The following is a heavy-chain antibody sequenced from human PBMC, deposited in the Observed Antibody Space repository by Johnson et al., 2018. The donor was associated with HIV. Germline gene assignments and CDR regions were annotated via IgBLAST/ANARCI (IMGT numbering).Heavy chain of an antibody. CDR3: ASIYYDILTGYYYDAFDI. J-gene: IGHJ3*02. Sequence: QVQLVESGGGVVQPGRSLRLSCAASGLTFSSYAMHWVRQAPGKGLEWVADISYDGSNKYYADSVKGRFTISRDNSKNTLYLQRNSLRAEDTAVYYCASIYYDILTGYYYDAFDIWGQGTMVTVSS. CDR2: ISYDGSNK. D-gene: IGHD3-9*01. CDR1: GLTFSSYA. V-gene: IGHV3-30-3*01.